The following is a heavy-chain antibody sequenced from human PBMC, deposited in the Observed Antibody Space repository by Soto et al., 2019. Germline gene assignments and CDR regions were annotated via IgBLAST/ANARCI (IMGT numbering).Heavy chain of an antibody. J-gene: IGHJ6*02. Sequence: VASVKVSCKASGYTFTGYYMHWVRQAPGQGLEWMGWINPNSGGTNYAQKFQGWVTMTRDTSISTAYMELSRLRSDDTAVYYCARAGYYYYYGMDVWGQGTTVTVSS. CDR1: GYTFTGYY. CDR2: INPNSGGT. CDR3: ARAGYYYYYGMDV. V-gene: IGHV1-2*04.